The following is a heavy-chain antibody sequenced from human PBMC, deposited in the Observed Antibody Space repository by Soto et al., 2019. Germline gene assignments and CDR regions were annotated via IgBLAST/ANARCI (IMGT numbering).Heavy chain of an antibody. CDR2: TRQDGGQE. CDR3: ARSPNPPAVRLPSDL. V-gene: IGHV3-7*03. D-gene: IGHD2-2*01. Sequence: EGSLRLSCAASGFTFSSYWMSWVRQAPGKGLEWVAHTRQDGGQEYYVDSVKGRFTISRDNAKNSLYLQMNSLRVEDTAGYYRARSPNPPAVRLPSDLSGQRPLVTLSS. CDR1: GFTFSSYW. J-gene: IGHJ5*02.